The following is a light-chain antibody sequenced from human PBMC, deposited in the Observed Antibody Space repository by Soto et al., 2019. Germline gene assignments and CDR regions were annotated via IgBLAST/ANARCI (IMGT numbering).Light chain of an antibody. J-gene: IGKJ4*01. V-gene: IGKV1-9*01. CDR2: GAS. CDR3: QQLNTYPA. Sequence: DLPLTQSPSFLSASVGDRVTITCRASQGIGSYLGWYQQAPGQAPKLLIYGASTLQSGVPSRFSGSGSGTEFTLTISSLQPEDVATYFCQQLNTYPAFGGGTKVE. CDR1: QGIGSY.